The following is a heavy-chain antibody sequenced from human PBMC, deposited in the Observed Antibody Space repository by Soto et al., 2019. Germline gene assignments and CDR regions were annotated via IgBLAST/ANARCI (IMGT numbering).Heavy chain of an antibody. J-gene: IGHJ4*02. Sequence: GGSLRLSCAASGFTCSTYAMHWVRQAPGKGLEWVAVISYDGNYKYYADSVKDRFTISRDNSRNTLSLEINSLRPEDTAVYYCARDPKYCSGGNCYLGVFDFWGQGTPVTGSS. CDR1: GFTCSTYA. CDR2: ISYDGNYK. V-gene: IGHV3-30-3*01. CDR3: ARDPKYCSGGNCYLGVFDF. D-gene: IGHD2-15*01.